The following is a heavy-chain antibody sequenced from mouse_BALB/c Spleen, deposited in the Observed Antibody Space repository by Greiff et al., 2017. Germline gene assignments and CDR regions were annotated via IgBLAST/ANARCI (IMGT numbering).Heavy chain of an antibody. V-gene: IGHV5-6*02. CDR2: ISSGGSYT. D-gene: IGHD6-5*01. CDR3: ARAYEYYFDY. Sequence: EVKLVESGGDLVKPGGSLKLSCAASGFTFSSYGMSWVRQTPDKRLEWVATISSGGSYTYYPDSVKGRFTISRDNAKNTLYLQMSSLKSEDTAMYYCARAYEYYFDYWGQGTTLTVSS. CDR1: GFTFSSYG. J-gene: IGHJ2*01.